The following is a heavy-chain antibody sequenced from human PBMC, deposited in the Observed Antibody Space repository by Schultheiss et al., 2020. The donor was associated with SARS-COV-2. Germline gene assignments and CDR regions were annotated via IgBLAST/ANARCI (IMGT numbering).Heavy chain of an antibody. CDR2: IYYSGST. Sequence: SQTLSLTCAVSGGSISSGGYSWSWIRQPPGKGLEWIGYIYYSGSTNYNPSLKSRVTISVDRSKNQFSLKLSSVTAADTAVYYCARGLKRITMVQGVGGDWFDPWGQGTLVTVSS. V-gene: IGHV4-30-4*07. CDR1: GGSISSGGYS. J-gene: IGHJ5*02. D-gene: IGHD3-10*01. CDR3: ARGLKRITMVQGVGGDWFDP.